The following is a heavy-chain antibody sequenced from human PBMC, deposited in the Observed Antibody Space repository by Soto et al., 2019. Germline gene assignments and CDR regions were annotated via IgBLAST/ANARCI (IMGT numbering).Heavy chain of an antibody. CDR1: GFTFSSYA. CDR3: AQDFGWLYGTAAFEM. V-gene: IGHV3-23*01. CDR2: ISGSGGST. J-gene: IGHJ3*02. Sequence: GGSLRLSCAASGFTFSSYAMSWVRQAPGKGLEWVSAISGSGGSTYYADSVKGRFTISRDNSKNTLYLQMNSLRAEDTAVYYCAQDFGWLYGTAAFEMWGPGTMVNVSS. D-gene: IGHD3-9*01.